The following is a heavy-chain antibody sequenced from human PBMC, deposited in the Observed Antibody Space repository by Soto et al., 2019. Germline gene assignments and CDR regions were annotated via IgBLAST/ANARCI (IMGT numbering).Heavy chain of an antibody. D-gene: IGHD2-21*02. CDR2: ISSSGSTI. J-gene: IGHJ6*02. Sequence: PVGSLRLSCASSVFTFSDYYMSCIREAPGKWLEWVSYISSSGSTIYYADSVKGRFTISRDNAKNSLYLQMNSLRAEDTAVYYCARGIRHIVVVTADYYYGMDVGGQGTTVTV. V-gene: IGHV3-11*01. CDR3: ARGIRHIVVVTADYYYGMDV. CDR1: VFTFSDYY.